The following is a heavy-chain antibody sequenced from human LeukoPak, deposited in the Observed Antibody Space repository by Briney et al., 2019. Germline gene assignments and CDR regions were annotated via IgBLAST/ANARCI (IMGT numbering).Heavy chain of an antibody. CDR2: ITPKSGDT. CDR3: ARVRLADERAWAY. Sequence: ASVKVSCKTSGYTFSDFYIHWVRQAPGQGLEYVGWITPKSGDTYSPQRFQGRVTMTRDASISTAYMELSSLRSDDTAVYFCARVRLADERAWAYWGQGTLVTVSS. J-gene: IGHJ4*02. D-gene: IGHD3-3*02. V-gene: IGHV1-2*02. CDR1: GYTFSDFY.